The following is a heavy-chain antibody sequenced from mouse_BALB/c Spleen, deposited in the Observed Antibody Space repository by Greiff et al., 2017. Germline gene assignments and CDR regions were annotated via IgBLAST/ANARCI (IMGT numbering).Heavy chain of an antibody. CDR3: ARSSYGNCFAY. V-gene: IGHV5-17*02. D-gene: IGHD2-10*02. CDR2: ISSGSSTI. CDR1: GFTFSSFG. J-gene: IGHJ3*01. Sequence: EVKLVESGGGLVQPGGSRKLSCAASGFTFSSFGMHWVRQAPEKGLEWVAYISSGSSTIYYADTVKGRFTISRDNPKNTLFLQMTSLRSEDTAMYYCARSSYGNCFAYWGQGTPVTVSA.